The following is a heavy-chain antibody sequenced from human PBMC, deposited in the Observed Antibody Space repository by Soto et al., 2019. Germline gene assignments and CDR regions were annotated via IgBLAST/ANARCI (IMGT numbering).Heavy chain of an antibody. D-gene: IGHD1-7*01. CDR1: GFTFSSYG. CDR2: ISYDGSNK. Sequence: QVQLVESGGGVVQPGRSLRLSCAASGFTFSSYGMHWVRQAPGKGLEWVAVISYDGSNKYYADSVKGRFTISRDNSKNTLYLQMNSLRAEDTAVYYCARRELELRDYYHYGMDVWGQGTTVTVSS. J-gene: IGHJ6*02. V-gene: IGHV3-30*03. CDR3: ARRELELRDYYHYGMDV.